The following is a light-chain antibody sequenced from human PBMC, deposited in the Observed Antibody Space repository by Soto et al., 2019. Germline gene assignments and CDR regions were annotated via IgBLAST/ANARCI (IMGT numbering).Light chain of an antibody. CDR3: AAWDDRLRGLV. J-gene: IGLJ2*01. CDR2: RNN. V-gene: IGLV1-47*01. CDR1: SSNIGSNY. Sequence: QSVLTQPPSASGTPGQRVTISCSGSSSNIGSNYVYWYHQLPGTAPKLVIYRNNQRPSGVPDRISGSKSGTSASLAISGLRSEDEADYYCAAWDDRLRGLVFGRGTKPTVL.